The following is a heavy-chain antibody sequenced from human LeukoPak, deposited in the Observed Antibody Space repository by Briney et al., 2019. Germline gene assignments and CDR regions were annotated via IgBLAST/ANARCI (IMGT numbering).Heavy chain of an antibody. J-gene: IGHJ4*02. V-gene: IGHV3-30*18. CDR1: GITFSSYG. Sequence: GGSLRLSCAASGITFSSYGMHWVRQAPGKGLEWVAVISYDGSNKYYADSVKGRFTISRDNSKNTLYLQMISLRAEDTAVYYCAKVPQWGQGTLVTVSS. CDR2: ISYDGSNK. CDR3: AKVPQ.